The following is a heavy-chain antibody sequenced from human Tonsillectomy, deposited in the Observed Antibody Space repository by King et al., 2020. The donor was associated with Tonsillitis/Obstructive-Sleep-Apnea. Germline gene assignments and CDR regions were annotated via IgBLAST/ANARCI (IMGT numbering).Heavy chain of an antibody. CDR1: GYRFTKYW. CDR2: IYPADSDT. V-gene: IGHV5-51*01. D-gene: IGHD1-7*01. Sequence: QLVQSGAEVKKPGESLKISCKGSGYRFTKYWIGWVRQMPGKGLEWMVSIYPADSDTRYSPSFQSQVTISAEQSLSTASLQWSSLKASDTAMYYCARQGGKTGTMWYFDLWGRGTLVTVSS. J-gene: IGHJ2*01. CDR3: ARQGGKTGTMWYFDL.